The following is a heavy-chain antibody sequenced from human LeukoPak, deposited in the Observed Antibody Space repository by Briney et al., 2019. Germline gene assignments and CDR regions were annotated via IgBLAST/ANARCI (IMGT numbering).Heavy chain of an antibody. J-gene: IGHJ4*02. CDR1: GFTFSTYC. D-gene: IGHD4-23*01. Sequence: GGSLRLSCAASGFTFSTYCMSWVRQAPGKGLEYVSAISSNGGSTYYADSVKGRFTISRDNSKNTLYLQMSSLRAEDTAVYYCVKGGHDYGGNSGPFDYWGQGTLVTVSS. CDR3: VKGGHDYGGNSGPFDY. V-gene: IGHV3-64D*06. CDR2: ISSNGGST.